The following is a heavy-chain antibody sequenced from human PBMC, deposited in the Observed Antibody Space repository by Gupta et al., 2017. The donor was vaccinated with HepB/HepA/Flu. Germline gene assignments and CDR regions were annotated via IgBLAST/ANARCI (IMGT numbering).Heavy chain of an antibody. CDR1: GYTFTSYG. CDR3: ARDYPGGIVVVPARDFQRFDP. J-gene: IGHJ5*02. CDR2: ISAYNGNT. Sequence: QVQLVQSGAEVKKPGASVKVSCKASGYTFTSYGISWVRQAPGQGLEWMGWISAYNGNTNYAQKLQGRVTMTTDTSTSTAYMELRSLRSDDTAVYYCARDYPGGIVVVPARDFQRFDPWGQGTLVTVSS. D-gene: IGHD2-2*01. V-gene: IGHV1-18*01.